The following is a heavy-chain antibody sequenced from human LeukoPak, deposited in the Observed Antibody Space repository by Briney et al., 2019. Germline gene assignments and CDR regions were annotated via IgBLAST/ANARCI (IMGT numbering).Heavy chain of an antibody. CDR3: ARKGADYSSSYHDAFDI. Sequence: AAVKVSCKASGYTFTSYVISWVRQAPGQGLEWMGGISAYNGNTNYAQKLQGRVNITRNTSISTSCIALSSLRSEDTAVYYCARKGADYSSSYHDAFDIWGQGTMVTVSS. CDR2: ISAYNGNT. D-gene: IGHD6-13*01. J-gene: IGHJ3*02. CDR1: GYTFTSYV. V-gene: IGHV1-18*01.